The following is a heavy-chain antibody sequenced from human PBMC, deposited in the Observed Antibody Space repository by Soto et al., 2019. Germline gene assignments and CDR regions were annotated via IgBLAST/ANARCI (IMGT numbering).Heavy chain of an antibody. CDR1: EFTFSSYS. CDR3: ARDPYCSSTSCLHYYFDN. Sequence: ESGGGLVKPGGSLRLSCTASEFTFSSYSMNWVRQAPGKGLEWVSSVSSSSSYIYYADSVKGRFTISRDNAKNSLYLQMNSLRAEDTAVYYCARDPYCSSTSCLHYYFDNWGRGTLVTVSS. D-gene: IGHD2-2*01. V-gene: IGHV3-21*01. CDR2: VSSSSSYI. J-gene: IGHJ4*02.